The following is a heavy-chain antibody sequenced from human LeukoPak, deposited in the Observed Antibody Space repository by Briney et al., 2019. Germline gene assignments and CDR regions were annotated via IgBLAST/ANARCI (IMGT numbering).Heavy chain of an antibody. J-gene: IGHJ4*02. CDR1: GYTFTSYD. D-gene: IGHD3-10*01. V-gene: IGHV1-8*01. CDR2: MNPNSGNT. CDR3: TTDIWFGGAVGGY. Sequence: ASVKVSCKASGYTFTSYDINWVRQATGQGLEWMGWMNPNSGNTGYAQKFQGRVTMTRNTSISTAYMELSSLRSEDTAVYYCTTDIWFGGAVGGYWGQGTLVTVSS.